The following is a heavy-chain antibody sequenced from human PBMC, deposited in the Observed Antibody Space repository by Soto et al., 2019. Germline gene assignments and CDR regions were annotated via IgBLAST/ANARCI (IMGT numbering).Heavy chain of an antibody. CDR1: GGSFNSGSYY. CDR2: VYHTGRT. CDR3: ARDFDYFDD. V-gene: IGHV4-61*01. D-gene: IGHD3-3*01. J-gene: IGHJ4*02. Sequence: SETLSLTCTVSGGSFNSGSYYWSWIRQPPGQGLEWLGSVYHTGRTNYNPSLKSRVSISMDTSKNQFSLDLDSVTAADTAVYFCARDFDYFDDWGQGTLVTVFS.